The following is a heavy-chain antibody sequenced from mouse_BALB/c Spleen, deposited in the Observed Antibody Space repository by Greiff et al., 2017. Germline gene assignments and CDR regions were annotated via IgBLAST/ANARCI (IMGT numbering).Heavy chain of an antibody. D-gene: IGHD2-10*02. CDR3: ARDKEYGNYRLFAY. CDR2: IWAGGST. V-gene: IGHV2-9*02. Sequence: VKLMESGPGLVAPSQSLSITCTVSGFSLTSYGVHWVRQPPGKGLEWLGVIWAGGSTNYNSALMSRLSISKDNSKSQVFLKMNSLQTDDTAMYYCARDKEYGNYRLFAYWGQGTLVTVSA. J-gene: IGHJ3*01. CDR1: GFSLTSYG.